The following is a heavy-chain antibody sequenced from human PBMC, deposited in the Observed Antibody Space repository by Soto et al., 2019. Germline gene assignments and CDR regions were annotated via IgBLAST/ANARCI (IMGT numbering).Heavy chain of an antibody. CDR2: IIPMTGTP. J-gene: IGHJ5*02. D-gene: IGHD1-1*01. CDR3: ARGPILPGATSGLDP. Sequence: QVQLVQSGAEVKTPGSSVEVSCKASGGIFSSFSITWVRQVPGHGLEWMGGIIPMTGTPNYAEKFQGRLTLTADVSTRTANLVLSSLRSEDTAVYYCARGPILPGATSGLDPWGQGTVVIVSS. V-gene: IGHV1-69*01. CDR1: GGIFSSFS.